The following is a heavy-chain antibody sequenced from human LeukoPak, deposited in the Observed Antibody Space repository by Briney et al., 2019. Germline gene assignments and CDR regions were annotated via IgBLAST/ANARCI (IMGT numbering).Heavy chain of an antibody. Sequence: ASVKVSCKASGYTFTGYYIHWVRQAPGQGLEWMGWINPNNGGTNYAQKFQGRVTMTRDTSISTAYMELTRLRSDDTAGYYCARYSSGWYFDLWGRGTLVTVSS. CDR1: GYTFTGYY. CDR2: INPNNGGT. V-gene: IGHV1-2*02. D-gene: IGHD6-19*01. CDR3: ARYSSGWYFDL. J-gene: IGHJ2*01.